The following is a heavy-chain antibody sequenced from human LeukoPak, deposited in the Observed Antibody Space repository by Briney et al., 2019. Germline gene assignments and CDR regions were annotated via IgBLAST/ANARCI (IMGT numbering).Heavy chain of an antibody. Sequence: GGSLRLSCAASGFTFSSYEMNWVRQAPGKGLEWVSYISSRATAIYYADSVKGRFTISRDNAKNSLYLQMNSLRAEDTAVYYCARDFGRYFFDYWGQGTLVTVSS. D-gene: IGHD3-10*01. CDR2: ISSRATAI. V-gene: IGHV3-48*03. CDR3: ARDFGRYFFDY. J-gene: IGHJ4*02. CDR1: GFTFSSYE.